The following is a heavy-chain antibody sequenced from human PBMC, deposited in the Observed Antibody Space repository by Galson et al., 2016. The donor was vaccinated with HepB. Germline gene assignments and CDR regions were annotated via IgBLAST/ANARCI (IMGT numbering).Heavy chain of an antibody. V-gene: IGHV4-4*02. Sequence: LSLTCAVSGGSISSSDWWSWVRQPPGKGLEWIGEIFHSGSTNYNPSLKSRVTISVDKSKNQFPLKLSSVTAADTAVYYCAKEGEWDLLNSFDSWGQGTLVTVSS. J-gene: IGHJ4*02. D-gene: IGHD1-26*01. CDR2: IFHSGST. CDR1: GGSISSSDW. CDR3: AKEGEWDLLNSFDS.